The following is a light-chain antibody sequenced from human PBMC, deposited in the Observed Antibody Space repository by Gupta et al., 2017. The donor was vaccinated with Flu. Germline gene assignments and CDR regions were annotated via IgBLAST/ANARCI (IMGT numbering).Light chain of an antibody. CDR3: QTWGTGIEV. V-gene: IGLV4-69*02. CDR1: SGHSNYA. Sequence: VMTQSPSASASRGASVKITCTLSSGHSNYAIAWHQQQPEKGPRFLMKLDSDGSHTKGDGIPNRFSGSSSGAERYLTISSLQSEDEADYYCQTWGTGIEVFGGWTKLTVL. CDR2: LDSDGSH. J-gene: IGLJ3*02.